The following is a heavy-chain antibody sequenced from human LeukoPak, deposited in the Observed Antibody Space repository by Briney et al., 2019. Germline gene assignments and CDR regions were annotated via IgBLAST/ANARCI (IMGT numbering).Heavy chain of an antibody. CDR1: GFTFSSYA. CDR2: ISDSGGHT. CDR3: AREPRPRGGWFVSD. Sequence: PGGSLRLSCAASGFTFSSYAMNWVRQAPGKGLEWVSAISDSGGHTYYADSVKGRFTISRDNSKNTLYLQMNSLRADDTAVYYCAREPRPRGGWFVSDWGQGTLATVSS. V-gene: IGHV3-23*01. J-gene: IGHJ4*02. D-gene: IGHD6-19*01.